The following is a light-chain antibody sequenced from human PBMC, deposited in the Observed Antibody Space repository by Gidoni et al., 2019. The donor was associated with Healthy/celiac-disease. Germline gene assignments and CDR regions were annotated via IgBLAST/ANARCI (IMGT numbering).Light chain of an antibody. Sequence: DSQMTQSPSSLSASVGDRVTITCRASQSMSSYLNWYQQKPGKAPKLLIYAASSLQSGVPSRFSGSGSATDFTLTISSLQPEDFATYSCQQSYSTPLTFGGGTKVEIK. V-gene: IGKV1-39*01. CDR2: AAS. CDR3: QQSYSTPLT. J-gene: IGKJ4*01. CDR1: QSMSSY.